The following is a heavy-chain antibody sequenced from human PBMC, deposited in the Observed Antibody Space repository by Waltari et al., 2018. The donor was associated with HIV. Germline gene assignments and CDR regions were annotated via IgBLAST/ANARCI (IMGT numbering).Heavy chain of an antibody. J-gene: IGHJ4*02. Sequence: QVQLQESGPGLVKPSETLSLTCTVSGGSISSYYWSWIRQPPGKGLEWIGYIYYSGSTNYNPSLMSRVTISVDTAKNQFSLSLGLVTAADTAVDYCARGSEYDFWSSVNFDYWGQGTLVTVSS. V-gene: IGHV4-59*01. CDR3: ARGSEYDFWSSVNFDY. D-gene: IGHD3-3*01. CDR1: GGSISSYY. CDR2: IYYSGST.